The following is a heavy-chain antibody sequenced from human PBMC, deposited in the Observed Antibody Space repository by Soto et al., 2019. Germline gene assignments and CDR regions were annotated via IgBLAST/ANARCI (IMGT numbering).Heavy chain of an antibody. CDR3: ARERGNSAYGDY. V-gene: IGHV1-18*01. J-gene: IGHJ4*02. D-gene: IGHD3-10*01. CDR1: GYTFTSYG. CDR2: FNTYKGNT. Sequence: QVQVVQSGAEVKKPGASVKVSCKASGYTFTSYGITWVRQATGQGPEWMGWFNTYKGNTNYAQKFQGRVTKTTDTSTSTAYMELRSLRSDDTAVYYCARERGNSAYGDYWGQGTLVTVSS.